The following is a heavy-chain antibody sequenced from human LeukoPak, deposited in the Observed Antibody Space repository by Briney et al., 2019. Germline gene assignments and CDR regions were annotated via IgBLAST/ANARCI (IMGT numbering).Heavy chain of an antibody. CDR3: ARVVVPAAIPAYFDY. CDR1: GYTFTSYG. CDR2: ISAYNGNT. D-gene: IGHD2-2*02. V-gene: IGHV1-18*01. Sequence: ASVKVSCKASGYTFTSYGISWVRQAPGQGLEWMGWISAYNGNTNYAQKLQGRVTMTTDTSTSTAYMELSSLRSEDTAVYYCARVVVPAAIPAYFDYWGQGTLVTVSS. J-gene: IGHJ4*02.